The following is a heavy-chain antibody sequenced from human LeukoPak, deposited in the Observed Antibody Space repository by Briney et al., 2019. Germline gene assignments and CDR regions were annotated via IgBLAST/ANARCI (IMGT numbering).Heavy chain of an antibody. D-gene: IGHD3-10*01. CDR3: AREWDGSGRGYWFDP. J-gene: IGHJ5*02. V-gene: IGHV1-2*02. Sequence: ASVKVSCKASGYTFTGYYMHWVRQAPGQGLEWIGWINPNSGGTNYAQKFQGRVTMTRDTSISTAYMELSRLRSDDTAVYYCAREWDGSGRGYWFDPWGQGTLVTVSS. CDR2: INPNSGGT. CDR1: GYTFTGYY.